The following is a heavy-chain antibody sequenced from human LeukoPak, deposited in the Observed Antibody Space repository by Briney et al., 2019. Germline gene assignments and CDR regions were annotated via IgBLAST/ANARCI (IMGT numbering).Heavy chain of an antibody. D-gene: IGHD2-8*01. V-gene: IGHV3-9*03. CDR1: GFTFDDYA. J-gene: IGHJ4*02. CDR3: AKGSCTNGVCYLHY. CDR2: ISWNSGSI. Sequence: QPGRSLRLSCAASGFTFDDYAMHWVRQAPGKGLEWVSGISWNSGSIGYADSVKGRFTISRDNAKNSLYLQMNRLRAEDMALYYCAKGSCTNGVCYLHYWGQGTLVTVSS.